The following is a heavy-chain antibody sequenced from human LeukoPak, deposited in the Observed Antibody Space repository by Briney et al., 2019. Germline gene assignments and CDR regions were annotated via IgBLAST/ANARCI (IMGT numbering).Heavy chain of an antibody. CDR3: ARGPVAGALYYYGMDV. CDR1: GFTFSFYG. J-gene: IGHJ6*02. V-gene: IGHV3-33*01. CDR2: IWYDGSKK. Sequence: PGGSLRLSCAVSGFTFSFYGMHWVRQAPGRGLEWVAVIWYDGSKKYYGDSVKGRFTISRDNSKNTLYLQMNSLRAEDTAVYSCARGPVAGALYYYGMDVWGQGTTVTVSS. D-gene: IGHD6-19*01.